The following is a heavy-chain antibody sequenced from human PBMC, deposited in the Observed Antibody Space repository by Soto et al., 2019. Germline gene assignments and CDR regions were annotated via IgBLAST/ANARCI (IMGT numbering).Heavy chain of an antibody. CDR3: AKDSYGSGSSTPWAYYYYGMDV. CDR2: ISYDGSNK. CDR1: GFTFSSYG. V-gene: IGHV3-30*18. D-gene: IGHD3-10*01. Sequence: VGSLRLSCAASGFTFSSYGMHWVRQAPGKGLEWVAVISYDGSNKYYADSVKGRFTISRDNSKNTLYLQMNSLRAEDTAVYYCAKDSYGSGSSTPWAYYYYGMDVWGQGTTVTVSS. J-gene: IGHJ6*02.